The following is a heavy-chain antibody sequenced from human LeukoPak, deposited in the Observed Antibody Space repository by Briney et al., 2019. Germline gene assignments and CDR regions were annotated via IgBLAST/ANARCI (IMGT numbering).Heavy chain of an antibody. CDR2: INSDGSST. V-gene: IGHV3-74*01. CDR1: GFTFSSYA. Sequence: GGSLRLSCAASGFTFSSYAMSWVRQAPGKGLEWVSRINSDGSSTSYADSVKGRFTISRDNAKNTLYLQMNSLRAEDTAVYYCARDPLYYYYGMDVWGQGTTVTVSS. CDR3: ARDPLYYYYGMDV. J-gene: IGHJ6*02.